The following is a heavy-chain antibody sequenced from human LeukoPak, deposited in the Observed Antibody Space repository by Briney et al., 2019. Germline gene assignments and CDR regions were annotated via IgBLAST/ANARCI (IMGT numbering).Heavy chain of an antibody. J-gene: IGHJ4*02. D-gene: IGHD6-13*01. Sequence: GGSLRLSCAASGFTFSSYAMSWVRQAPGKGLEWLANINQNGSQKYYVASLKGRFTISRDNAKNSVYLQINSLRAEDTAVYYCARGLATAAAYWGQGTLVTVSS. CDR2: INQNGSQK. V-gene: IGHV3-7*01. CDR3: ARGLATAAAY. CDR1: GFTFSSYA.